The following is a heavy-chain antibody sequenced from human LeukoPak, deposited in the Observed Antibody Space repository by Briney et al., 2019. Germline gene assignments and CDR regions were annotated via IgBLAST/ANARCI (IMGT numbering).Heavy chain of an antibody. CDR3: ARPLFCAFDNCGYWLDP. J-gene: IGHJ5*02. CDR2: INPNGDAT. CDR1: GYTFTKYL. D-gene: IGHD1-20*01. Sequence: GASVKVSCKTSGYTFTKYLIHWVRQAPGQGLEWVGTINPNGDATNYAPRLQGRLTLTQDTSTSTVYMELRGLTPDDTVVYYCARPLFCAFDNCGYWLDPWGPGTLVTVSS. V-gene: IGHV1-46*01.